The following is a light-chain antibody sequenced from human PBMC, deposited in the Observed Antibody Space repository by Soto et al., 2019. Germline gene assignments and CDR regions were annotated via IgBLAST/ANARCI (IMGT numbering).Light chain of an antibody. CDR2: EAS. V-gene: IGKV3D-20*02. J-gene: IGKJ1*01. Sequence: EIVLTQSPGTLSLSPGERAPLSCRLSQSVSSSYLAWYQQKPGQAPRLIIYEASNRAAGIPARFSGSGSGTDFTLTITSLEPEDFAFYYCHQRQRWPRTFGQGTKVDIK. CDR3: HQRQRWPRT. CDR1: QSVSSSY.